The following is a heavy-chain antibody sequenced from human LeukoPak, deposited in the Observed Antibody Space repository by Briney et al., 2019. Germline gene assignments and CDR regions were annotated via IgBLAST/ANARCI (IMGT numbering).Heavy chain of an antibody. Sequence: SETLSLTCTVSGGSISSSSYYWGWIRQPPGKGLEWIGSIYYSGSTYYNPSLKSRVTISVDTSKNQFSLKLSSVTAADTAVYYCARWIVVVAAATHSNWFDPWGQGTLVTVSS. CDR2: IYYSGST. CDR3: ARWIVVVAAATHSNWFDP. D-gene: IGHD2-15*01. J-gene: IGHJ5*02. V-gene: IGHV4-39*07. CDR1: GGSISSSSYY.